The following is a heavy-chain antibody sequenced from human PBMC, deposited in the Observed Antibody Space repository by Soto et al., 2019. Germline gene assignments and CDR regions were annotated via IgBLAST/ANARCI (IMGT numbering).Heavy chain of an antibody. CDR2: ISGSDAST. CDR3: MLQTLWC. V-gene: IGHV3-23*01. Sequence: EVQLLESGGGLVQPGGSMRLSCAASGFTFSSYAMSWVRQAPGKGLEWVSAISGSDASTYYADSVKGRFTISRDNSKNTLYLQMNSLRAEDTAVYYCMLQTLWCWGQGTLVTVSS. D-gene: IGHD2-21*01. J-gene: IGHJ4*02. CDR1: GFTFSSYA.